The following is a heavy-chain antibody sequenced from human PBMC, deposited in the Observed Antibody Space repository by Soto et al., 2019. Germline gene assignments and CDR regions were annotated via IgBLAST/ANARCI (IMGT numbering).Heavy chain of an antibody. J-gene: IGHJ6*02. CDR2: ISGSGGST. CDR3: AKVRIQLWFLGGGNPTNWGFGGMDV. Sequence: GGSLRLSCAASGFTFSSYAMSWVRQAPGKGLEWVSAISGSGGSTYYADSVKGRFTISRDNSKNTLYLQMNSLRAEDTAVYYCAKVRIQLWFLGGGNPTNWGFGGMDVWGQGTTVTVSS. V-gene: IGHV3-23*01. D-gene: IGHD5-18*01. CDR1: GFTFSSYA.